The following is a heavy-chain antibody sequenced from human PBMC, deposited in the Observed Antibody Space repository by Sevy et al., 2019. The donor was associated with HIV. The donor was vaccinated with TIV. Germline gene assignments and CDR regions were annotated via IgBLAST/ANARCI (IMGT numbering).Heavy chain of an antibody. D-gene: IGHD6-13*01. CDR3: ARFVSLGY. V-gene: IGHV3-7*01. CDR2: ISQGGSEE. Sequence: GGSLRLSCAASGFTFSSSSMTWVRQAPGKGLEWVATISQGGSEEYYVDSVKGRFTISRDNAKNSLYLQMNSLSAVDTAVYFCARFVSLGYWDQGTLVTVSS. CDR1: GFTFSSSS. J-gene: IGHJ4*02.